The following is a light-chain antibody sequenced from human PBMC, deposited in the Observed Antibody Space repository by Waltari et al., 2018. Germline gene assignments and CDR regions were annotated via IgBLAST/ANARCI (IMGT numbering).Light chain of an antibody. Sequence: QSVLTQPPSVSGAPGQRVTISCTGSSSNIGAGYDVHWYQQPPGTAPKLLIYGNSKRPSGVPDRFSGSKSGTSASLAITGLQAEDEADYYCQSYDSSLSGYVVFGGGTKLTVL. CDR2: GNS. J-gene: IGLJ2*01. CDR1: SSNIGAGYD. V-gene: IGLV1-40*01. CDR3: QSYDSSLSGYVV.